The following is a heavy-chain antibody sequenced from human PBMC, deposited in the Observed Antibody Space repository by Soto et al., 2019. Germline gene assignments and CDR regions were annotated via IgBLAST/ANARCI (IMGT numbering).Heavy chain of an antibody. J-gene: IGHJ4*02. CDR2: IYYGGST. Sequence: SETLSLTCTVSGGSISSSSYYWGWIRQPPGKGLEWIGDIYYGGSTYYNPSLKSRVTLSVDTSKNQFSLKLSSVTAADTAVYYCASQYYYDSSGSQTFDYWGQGTQVTVSS. CDR3: ASQYYYDSSGSQTFDY. V-gene: IGHV4-39*07. CDR1: GGSISSSSYY. D-gene: IGHD3-22*01.